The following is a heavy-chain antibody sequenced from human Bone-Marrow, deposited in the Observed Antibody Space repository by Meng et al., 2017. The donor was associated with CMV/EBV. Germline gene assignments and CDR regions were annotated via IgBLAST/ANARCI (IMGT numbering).Heavy chain of an antibody. V-gene: IGHV3-66*01. CDR3: ARATDFWSGYLKFYYYGMDV. Sequence: GESLKISCAASGLTVSSNYMSWVRQAPGKGLEWFSVIYSGGSTYYADSVKGRFTISRDNAKNSLYLQMNSLRAEDTAVYYCARATDFWSGYLKFYYYGMDVWGQGTTVTVSS. D-gene: IGHD3-3*01. CDR1: GLTVSSNY. J-gene: IGHJ6*02. CDR2: IYSGGST.